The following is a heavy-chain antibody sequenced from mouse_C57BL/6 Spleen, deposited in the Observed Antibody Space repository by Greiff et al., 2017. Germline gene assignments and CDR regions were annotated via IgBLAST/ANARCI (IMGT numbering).Heavy chain of an antibody. CDR1: GYTFTSYW. CDR3: TSYYGSSDWYFDV. V-gene: IGHV1-5*01. J-gene: IGHJ1*03. Sequence: MQLKQSGTVLARPGASVKMSCKTSGYTFTSYWMHWVKQRPGQGLEWIGAIYPGNSDTSYNQKFKGKAKLTAVTSASTAYMELSSLTNEDSAVYYCTSYYGSSDWYFDVWGTGTTVTVSS. D-gene: IGHD1-1*01. CDR2: IYPGNSDT.